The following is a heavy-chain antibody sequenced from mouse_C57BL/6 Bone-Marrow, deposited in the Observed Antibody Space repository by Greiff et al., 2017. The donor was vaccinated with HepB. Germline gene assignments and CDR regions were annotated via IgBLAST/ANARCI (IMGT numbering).Heavy chain of an antibody. Sequence: VQLQQSGPELVKPGASVKISCKASGYAFSSSWMNWVKQRPGKGLEWIGRIYPGDGDTNYNGKFNGKATLTADKSSSTAYMQLSSLTSEDSAVYFYAAYDGYFYAMDYWGQGTSVTVSS. D-gene: IGHD2-3*01. V-gene: IGHV1-82*01. CDR1: GYAFSSSW. J-gene: IGHJ4*01. CDR3: AAYDGYFYAMDY. CDR2: IYPGDGDT.